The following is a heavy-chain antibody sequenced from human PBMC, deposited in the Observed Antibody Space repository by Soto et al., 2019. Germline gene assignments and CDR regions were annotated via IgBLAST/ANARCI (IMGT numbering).Heavy chain of an antibody. V-gene: IGHV4-30-4*01. CDR2: IYYSGST. J-gene: IGHJ6*02. CDR1: GGSISSGDYY. CDR3: ASTDYGGYYYYGMDV. D-gene: IGHD4-17*01. Sequence: SETLSLTCTVSGGSISSGDYYWSWIRQPPGKGLEWIGYIYYSGSTYYNPSLKGRVTISVDTSKNQFSLKLSSVTAADTAVYYCASTDYGGYYYYGMDVWGQGTTVTVSS.